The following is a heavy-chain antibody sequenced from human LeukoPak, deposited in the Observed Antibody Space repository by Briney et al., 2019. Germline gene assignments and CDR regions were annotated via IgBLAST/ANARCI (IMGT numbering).Heavy chain of an antibody. CDR2: VFDSGGT. D-gene: IGHD6-13*01. Sequence: SETLSLTCTVSGXSISNYWWSWIRQPPGKGLEWIGYVFDSGGTNYNPSLKSRVTISVDTSKKQFSLKLSSVAAADTAVYYCARGYSSSWNYFDYWGQGTLVTVSS. V-gene: IGHV4-59*01. CDR3: ARGYSSSWNYFDY. J-gene: IGHJ4*02. CDR1: GXSISNYW.